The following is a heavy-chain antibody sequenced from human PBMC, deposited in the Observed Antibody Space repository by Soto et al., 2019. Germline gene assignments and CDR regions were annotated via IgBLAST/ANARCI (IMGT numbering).Heavy chain of an antibody. J-gene: IGHJ4*02. CDR1: GGTYSSYV. D-gene: IGHD4-4*01. CDR2: IIPILGST. Sequence: QVQLVQSGAEVKKPGSSVKVSCKASGGTYSSYVISWVRQAPGQGLEWMGGIIPILGSTNYAQKFQGRVTITADEFTSTAYMELSSLRSDDTAVYYCAGGTYSLRLGYWGQGTQVTDSS. CDR3: AGGTYSLRLGY. V-gene: IGHV1-69*01.